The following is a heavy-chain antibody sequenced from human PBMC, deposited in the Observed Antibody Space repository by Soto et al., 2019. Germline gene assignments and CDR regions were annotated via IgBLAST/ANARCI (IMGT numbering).Heavy chain of an antibody. V-gene: IGHV4-39*01. CDR2: IYYSGST. CDR3: ARHVAGYSSGLDY. J-gene: IGHJ4*02. D-gene: IGHD6-19*01. CDR1: GGSISSSNYY. Sequence: QLQLQESGPGLLEPSETLALACIVSGGSISSSNYYWSWIRQPPGKGLEWIGSIYYSGSTYYNPSLKSRVTISVDTSKNQFSLKLSSVTAADTAVYYCARHVAGYSSGLDYWGQGTLVTVSS.